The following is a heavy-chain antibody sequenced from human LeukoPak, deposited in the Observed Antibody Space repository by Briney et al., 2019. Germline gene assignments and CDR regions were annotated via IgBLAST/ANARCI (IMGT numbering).Heavy chain of an antibody. D-gene: IGHD2-2*02. V-gene: IGHV3-7*01. CDR3: ARIQYQLLYGDLYGMDV. Sequence: GGSLRLSCAASGFTLSSYWMSWVRQAPGKGLEWVANIKQDGSEKYYVDSVKGRFTISRDNAKNSLYLQMNSLRAEDTAVYYCARIQYQLLYGDLYGMDVWGQGTTVTVSS. CDR2: IKQDGSEK. CDR1: GFTLSSYW. J-gene: IGHJ6*02.